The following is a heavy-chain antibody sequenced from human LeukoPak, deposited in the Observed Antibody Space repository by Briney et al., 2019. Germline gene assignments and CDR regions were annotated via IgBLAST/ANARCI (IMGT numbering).Heavy chain of an antibody. Sequence: PGGSLRLSCAASGFAFNNYAMSWVRQAPGRGLEWVASICGSGGNTYYADSVKGRFTISRDNSKNTVYLQMSSLSDEDTAVYYCAKGPTSYGASYPTYMDVWGKGTTVTVSS. CDR2: ICGSGGNT. D-gene: IGHD4-17*01. J-gene: IGHJ6*03. CDR3: AKGPTSYGASYPTYMDV. CDR1: GFAFNNYA. V-gene: IGHV3-23*01.